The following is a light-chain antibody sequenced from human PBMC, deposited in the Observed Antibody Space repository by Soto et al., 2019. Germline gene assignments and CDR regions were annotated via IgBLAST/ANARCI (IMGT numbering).Light chain of an antibody. CDR3: QQYNNWPSFT. J-gene: IGKJ3*01. V-gene: IGKV3-15*01. CDR2: DAS. Sequence: EIVMTQSPATLSVSPGERATLSCRASQSVRNNLAWYQQRPGQAPRLLIYDASTRATGITGRFSGSGSGTEFTLTISSLQSEDCAVYYCQQYNNWPSFTFGPGTKVDIK. CDR1: QSVRNN.